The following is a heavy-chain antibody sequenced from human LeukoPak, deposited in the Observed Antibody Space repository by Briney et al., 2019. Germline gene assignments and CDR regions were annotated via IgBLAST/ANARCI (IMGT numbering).Heavy chain of an antibody. D-gene: IGHD4-17*01. CDR2: IYPGDSDT. CDR3: ARAPPYGGYLVAFDY. V-gene: IGHV5-51*01. Sequence: PGESLKISCKGSGYSFTSYWIGWVRQMPGKGLEWMGIIYPGDSDTRYSPSFQGQVTISADKSISTAYLQWSSLKASDTAMYYCARAPPYGGYLVAFDYWGQGTLVTVSS. CDR1: GYSFTSYW. J-gene: IGHJ4*02.